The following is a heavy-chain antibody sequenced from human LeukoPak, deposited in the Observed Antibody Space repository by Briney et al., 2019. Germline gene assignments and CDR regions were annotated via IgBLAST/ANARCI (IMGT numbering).Heavy chain of an antibody. D-gene: IGHD2-15*01. V-gene: IGHV4-39*01. CDR2: IYYSGST. CDR1: GGSISSSSYY. CDR3: ARFPLGYCSGGSCYAGMDV. Sequence: KPSETLSLTCTVSGGSISSSSYYWGWIRQPPGKGLEWIGSIYYSGSTYYNPSLKSRVTISVDTSKNQFSLKLSSVTAADTAVYYCARFPLGYCSGGSCYAGMDVWGQGTTVTVSS. J-gene: IGHJ6*02.